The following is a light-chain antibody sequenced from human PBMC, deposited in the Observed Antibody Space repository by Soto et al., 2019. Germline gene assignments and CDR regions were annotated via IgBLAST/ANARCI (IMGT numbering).Light chain of an antibody. V-gene: IGKV3-20*01. CDR3: QQYGSPPRT. Sequence: EIVLTQSPGTLSLSPGERATLSCRASQSVSSSLVWYQQKPGQAPRLLIYDASTRATGTPDRFSGSGSGTDLTLTISRLEPEDFAVYSCQQYGSPPRTFGQGTKVEI. CDR1: QSVSSS. J-gene: IGKJ1*01. CDR2: DAS.